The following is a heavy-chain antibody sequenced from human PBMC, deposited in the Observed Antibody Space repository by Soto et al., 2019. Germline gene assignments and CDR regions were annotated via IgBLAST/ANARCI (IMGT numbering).Heavy chain of an antibody. J-gene: IGHJ5*02. CDR1: GGTFVRHV. CDR2: INPLSGIP. V-gene: IGHV1-69*09. CDR3: ATPACARPWCSPSPKFDH. D-gene: IGHD6-6*01. Sequence: QVQLVQSGAEVKKPESSVKVSCKTSGGTFVRHVISWVRQAPGQGPEWMGKINPLSGIPNYAQKFQDRVTFTADTDSSTAYMELSGLRPDDTAVYYCATPACARPWCSPSPKFDHSGPGTLVTVSS.